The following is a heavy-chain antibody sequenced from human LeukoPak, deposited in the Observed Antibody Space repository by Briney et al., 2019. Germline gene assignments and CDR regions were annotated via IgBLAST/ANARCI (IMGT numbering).Heavy chain of an antibody. Sequence: GGSLRLSCAASGFTFSTYTMYWVRHPPGKRLEWVSIIGSSGGGIHYADSVKGRFTISRDNSKNALYLQMNSLRVEDTAVYYCSIDPNWGTHSWGQGVLVTVSS. J-gene: IGHJ4*02. CDR3: SIDPNWGTHS. D-gene: IGHD7-27*01. CDR2: IGSSGGGI. V-gene: IGHV3-23*01. CDR1: GFTFSTYT.